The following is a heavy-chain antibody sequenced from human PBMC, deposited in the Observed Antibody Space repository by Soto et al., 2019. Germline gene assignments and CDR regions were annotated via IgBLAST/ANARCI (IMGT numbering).Heavy chain of an antibody. CDR2: ISYEGSNT. D-gene: IGHD1-1*01. Sequence: GGSLRLSCVASGFTFDTYGIHWVRQAPGKGLQWVALISYEGSNTYYADSVRGRFTISRDNSKNTLYLQMNTLRPEDTGVYYCARVTPGKNIYYFSGLDFWGQGTSVTVSS. CDR1: GFTFDTYG. CDR3: ARVTPGKNIYYFSGLDF. J-gene: IGHJ6*02. V-gene: IGHV3-30-3*01.